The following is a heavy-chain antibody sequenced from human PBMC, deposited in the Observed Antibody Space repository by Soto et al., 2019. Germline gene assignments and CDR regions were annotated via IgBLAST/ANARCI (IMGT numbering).Heavy chain of an antibody. V-gene: IGHV3-15*01. CDR2: IKSKTDGGTT. J-gene: IGHJ4*02. CDR1: GFTFSNAW. Sequence: EVQLVESGGGLVKPGGSLRLSCAASGFTFSNAWMSWVRQAPGKGLEWVGRIKSKTDGGTTDYAAPGKVIFTISRDDLKNTLYLQMNSLKTEDTAVYYCTTDRYGDYEITTVFDYWGQGTLVTVSS. CDR3: TTDRYGDYEITTVFDY. D-gene: IGHD4-17*01.